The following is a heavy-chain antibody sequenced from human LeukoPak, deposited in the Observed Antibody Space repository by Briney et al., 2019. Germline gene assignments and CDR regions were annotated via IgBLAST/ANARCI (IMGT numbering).Heavy chain of an antibody. CDR1: GGSISSGGYY. CDR3: ARERAYSYGPYFDY. V-gene: IGHV4-61*08. Sequence: PSETLSLTCTVSGGSISSGGYYWSWIRQHPGKGLEWIGYIYYSGSTNYNPSLKSRVTISVDTSKNQFSLKLSSVTAADTAVYYCARERAYSYGPYFDYWGQGTLVTVSS. J-gene: IGHJ4*02. D-gene: IGHD5-18*01. CDR2: IYYSGST.